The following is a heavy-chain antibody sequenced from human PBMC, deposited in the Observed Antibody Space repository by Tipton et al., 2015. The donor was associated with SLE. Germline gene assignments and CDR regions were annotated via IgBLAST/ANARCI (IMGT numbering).Heavy chain of an antibody. CDR2: IYHSGST. D-gene: IGHD1-14*01. V-gene: IGHV4-38-2*02. CDR3: ARVPGTTWSYYVDV. CDR1: GYSISRGYY. J-gene: IGHJ6*03. Sequence: TLSLTCTVSGYSISRGYYWGWIRQPPGRRLEWVGTIYHSGSTDYSPSLKSRVTISIDTSKNQFSLRLSSVSAADTAVYYCARVPGTTWSYYVDVWGKGITVTVSS.